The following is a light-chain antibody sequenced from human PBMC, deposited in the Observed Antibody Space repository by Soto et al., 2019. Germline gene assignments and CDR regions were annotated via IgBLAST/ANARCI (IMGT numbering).Light chain of an antibody. CDR2: GDN. CDR3: QSYDHSLSGSWI. CDR1: STNIGAGYD. J-gene: IGLJ2*01. Sequence: QSVLTQPPSISGAPGLRVTISCTGSSTNIGAGYDVHWYQQVPGTAPILLIYGDNKRPSGVPDRFSTSKSGTSASLVITGLQAEDEADYYCQSYDHSLSGSWIFGGGTKLTVL. V-gene: IGLV1-40*01.